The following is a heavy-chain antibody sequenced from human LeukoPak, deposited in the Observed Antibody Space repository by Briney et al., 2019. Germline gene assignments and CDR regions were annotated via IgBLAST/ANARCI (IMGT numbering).Heavy chain of an antibody. CDR3: AGTPSGYNSGWGGVDP. J-gene: IGHJ5*02. CDR2: IYYSGST. V-gene: IGHV4-59*12. Sequence: SETLSLTCTVSGGSISSDYWSWIRQPPGKELEWIGYIYYSGSTNYNPSLKSRVTISLDTSKKRLSLKLSSVTAADTAVYYCAGTPSGYNSGWGGVDPWGQGAQVTVS. CDR1: GGSISSDY. D-gene: IGHD6-19*01.